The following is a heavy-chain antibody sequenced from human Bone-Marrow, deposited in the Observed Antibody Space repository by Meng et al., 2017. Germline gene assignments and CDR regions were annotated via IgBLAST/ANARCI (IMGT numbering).Heavy chain of an antibody. Sequence: GGSLRLSCTVSGGSISSYYWSWVRQAPGKGLEWVSVIYSGGSTYYADSVKGRFTISRHNSKNTLYLQMNSLRAEATAVYYFARETTVTTVDGAFDIWGQGTMVTVSS. CDR2: IYSGGST. CDR3: ARETTVTTVDGAFDI. CDR1: GGSISSYY. D-gene: IGHD4-17*01. V-gene: IGHV3-53*04. J-gene: IGHJ3*02.